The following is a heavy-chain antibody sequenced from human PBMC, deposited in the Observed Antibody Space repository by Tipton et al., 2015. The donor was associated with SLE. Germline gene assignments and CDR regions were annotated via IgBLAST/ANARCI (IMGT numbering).Heavy chain of an antibody. CDR2: IYHTGST. Sequence: TLSLTCVVSGASISSDNWWTWVRQPPGKGPEWIGEIYHTGSTNYHPSLKSRVTISLDKSKNQFFLRVSSVTAADTAVYYCARLSADSWEPALYFDYWGQGALVTVSS. D-gene: IGHD1-26*01. CDR1: GASISSDNW. J-gene: IGHJ4*02. V-gene: IGHV4-4*02. CDR3: ARLSADSWEPALYFDY.